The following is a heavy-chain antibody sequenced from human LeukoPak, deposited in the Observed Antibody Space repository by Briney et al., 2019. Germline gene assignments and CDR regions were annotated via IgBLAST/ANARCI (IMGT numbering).Heavy chain of an antibody. D-gene: IGHD1-26*01. V-gene: IGHV1-2*02. CDR3: ARDLGLIVGGQP. Sequence: GASVKVSCKVSGYTFTGYHMHGVRQAPGQGREWMGWINPNSGDTNYAQKFQGRVTMTRDTSISTAYMELSWLRSDDTAVYYCARDLGLIVGGQPWGQGTLVTVSS. CDR2: INPNSGDT. CDR1: GYTFTGYH. J-gene: IGHJ5*02.